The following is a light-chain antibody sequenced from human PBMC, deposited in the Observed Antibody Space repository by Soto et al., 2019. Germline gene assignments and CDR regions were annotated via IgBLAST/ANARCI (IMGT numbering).Light chain of an antibody. CDR1: QSINKY. J-gene: IGKJ5*01. V-gene: IGKV1-33*01. Sequence: IQITQAPSSLSASVGDRVTRTERTSQSINKYLNWYQQKPGKAPKLLIYAASNLETGVPSRFSGSGSGTDFTFIISSLQPEDSATYYCQQYDTLPPFTFGQGTRLEIK. CDR2: AAS. CDR3: QQYDTLPPFT.